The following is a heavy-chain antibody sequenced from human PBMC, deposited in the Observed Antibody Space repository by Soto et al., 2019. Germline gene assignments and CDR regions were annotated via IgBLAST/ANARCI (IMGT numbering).Heavy chain of an antibody. J-gene: IGHJ4*02. CDR2: ISSSSSYT. CDR1: GFTFSDYY. CDR3: ASAVAATGY. D-gene: IGHD2-15*01. Sequence: LGGSLRLSCAASGFTFSDYYMSWIRQAPGKGLEWVSYISSSSSYTNYADSVKGRFTISRDNAKNSLYLQMNSLRAEDTAVYYCASAVAATGYWGQGTLVTVSS. V-gene: IGHV3-11*06.